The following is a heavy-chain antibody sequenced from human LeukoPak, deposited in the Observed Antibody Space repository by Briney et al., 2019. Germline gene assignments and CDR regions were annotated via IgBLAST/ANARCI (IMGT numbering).Heavy chain of an antibody. CDR3: ARDGYNPIDY. CDR1: GASISSHY. J-gene: IGHJ4*02. CDR2: IYINGDT. D-gene: IGHD5-24*01. V-gene: IGHV4-59*11. Sequence: SETLSLTCTVSGASISSHYWSWIRQAPGKGLECIGYIYINGDTNYNPSLKSRATLSLDTFKNQFSLKLSSVTAADTAVYYCARDGYNPIDYWGQGTLVTVSS.